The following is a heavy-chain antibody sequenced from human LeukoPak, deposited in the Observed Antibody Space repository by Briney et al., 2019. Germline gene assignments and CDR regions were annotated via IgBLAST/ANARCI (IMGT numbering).Heavy chain of an antibody. D-gene: IGHD3-10*01. CDR2: INAGNGNT. V-gene: IGHV1-3*01. CDR3: ARVPRPRSLSYYYGSGSSLSY. J-gene: IGHJ4*02. CDR1: GYTFTSYA. Sequence: GASVKVSCKASGYTFTSYAMHWVRQAPGQRLEWMGWINAGNGNTKYSQKFQGRVTITRDTSASTAYMELSSLRSEDTAVYYCARVPRPRSLSYYYGSGSSLSYWGQGTLVTVSS.